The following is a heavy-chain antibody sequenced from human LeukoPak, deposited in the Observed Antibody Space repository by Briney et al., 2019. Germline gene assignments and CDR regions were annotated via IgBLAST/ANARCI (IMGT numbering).Heavy chain of an antibody. CDR1: GFTFSSYA. D-gene: IGHD4-17*01. CDR3: AKDSSPQRYGSFDY. J-gene: IGHJ4*02. V-gene: IGHV3-23*01. Sequence: GGSLRLSCAASGFTFSSYAMSWARQAPGKGLEWVSAISGSGGSTYYADSVKGRFTISRDNSKNTLYLQMNSLRAEDTAVYYCAKDSSPQRYGSFDYWGQGTLVTVSS. CDR2: ISGSGGST.